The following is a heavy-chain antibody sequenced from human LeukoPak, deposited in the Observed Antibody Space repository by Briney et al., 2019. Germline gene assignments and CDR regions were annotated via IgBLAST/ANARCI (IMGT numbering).Heavy chain of an antibody. Sequence: ASVKVSCKASGYTFTGNYMHWVRQPPAQGLEWMGRIDPNSGGTNYAQQFQDRVTITRDTSITTAYMELSRLRSDDTAVYYCGRDSGRFGEEYYYYYFYMDVWGKGTTVTLSS. CDR2: IDPNSGGT. D-gene: IGHD3-10*01. CDR1: GYTFTGNY. CDR3: GRDSGRFGEEYYYYYFYMDV. J-gene: IGHJ6*03. V-gene: IGHV1-2*06.